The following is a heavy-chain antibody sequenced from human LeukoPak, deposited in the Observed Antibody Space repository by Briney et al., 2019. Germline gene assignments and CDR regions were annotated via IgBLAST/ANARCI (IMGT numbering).Heavy chain of an antibody. CDR1: GFTFSSYS. V-gene: IGHV3-21*01. CDR3: ARADSNIAARRIGFDY. J-gene: IGHJ4*02. Sequence: GGSLRLSCAAPGFTFSSYSMNWVRQAPGKGLEWVSSISGSSSYIYYADSVKGRFTISRDNAKNSLYLQMNSLRAGDTALYYCARADSNIAARRIGFDYWGQGTLVTASS. D-gene: IGHD6-6*01. CDR2: ISGSSSYI.